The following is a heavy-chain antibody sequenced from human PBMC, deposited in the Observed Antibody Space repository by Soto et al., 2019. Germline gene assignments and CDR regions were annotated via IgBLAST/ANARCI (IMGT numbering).Heavy chain of an antibody. J-gene: IGHJ4*02. Sequence: SETLSLTCTVSGGSISSGGYYWSWIRQHPGKGLEWIGYIYYSGSTYYNPSLKSRVTISVDTSKNQFSLKLSSVTAADTAVYYCARVDCSSTSCYAGVHFDYWGQGTLVIVSS. V-gene: IGHV4-31*03. CDR3: ARVDCSSTSCYAGVHFDY. D-gene: IGHD2-2*01. CDR2: IYYSGST. CDR1: GGSISSGGYY.